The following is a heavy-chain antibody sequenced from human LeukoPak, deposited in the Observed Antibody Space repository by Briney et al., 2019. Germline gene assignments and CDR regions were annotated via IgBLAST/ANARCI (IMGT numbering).Heavy chain of an antibody. V-gene: IGHV4-61*02. CDR2: IYTSGST. CDR1: GGSISSGSYY. D-gene: IGHD3-9*01. CDR3: ARTDYNILS. J-gene: IGHJ5*02. Sequence: SQTLSLTCTVSGGSISSGSYYWSWIRQPAGKGLEWIGRIYTSGSTNYNPSLKSRVTISVDTSKNQFSLKLSSMTAADTAVYYCARTDYNILSWGQGTLVTVSS.